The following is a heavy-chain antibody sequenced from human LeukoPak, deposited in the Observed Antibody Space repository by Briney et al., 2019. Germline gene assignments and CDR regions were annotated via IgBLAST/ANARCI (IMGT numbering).Heavy chain of an antibody. V-gene: IGHV1-8*01. D-gene: IGHD6-13*01. CDR1: AYTFTRYD. Sequence: ASVKVSCKASAYTFTRYDINCVRQATGQRRGWMGWMNPNSGNTGYAQKLQGRVTMTRNTSIRTAYMELSSLRSEDTAVYYCARGVASSSRYNYYYYYMDVWGKGTTVTVSS. CDR3: ARGVASSSRYNYYYYYMDV. J-gene: IGHJ6*03. CDR2: MNPNSGNT.